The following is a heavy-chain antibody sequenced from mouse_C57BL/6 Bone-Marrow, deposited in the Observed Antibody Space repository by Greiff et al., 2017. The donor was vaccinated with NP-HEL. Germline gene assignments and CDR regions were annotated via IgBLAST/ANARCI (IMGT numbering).Heavy chain of an antibody. Sequence: EVQRVESGEGLVKPGGSLKLSCAASGFTFSSYAMSWVRQTPEKRLEWVAYISSGGGYIYYADTVKGRFTISRDQGRNTLYLQMSSLKSDDTAMYYCTRDYYGSSYGFAYWGQGTLVTVSA. D-gene: IGHD1-1*01. CDR1: GFTFSSYA. CDR3: TRDYYGSSYGFAY. V-gene: IGHV5-9-1*02. CDR2: ISSGGGYI. J-gene: IGHJ3*01.